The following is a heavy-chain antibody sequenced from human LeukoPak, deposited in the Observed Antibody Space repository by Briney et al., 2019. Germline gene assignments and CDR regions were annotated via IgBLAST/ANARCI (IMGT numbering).Heavy chain of an antibody. V-gene: IGHV4-31*03. D-gene: IGHD3/OR15-3a*01. Sequence: PSETLSLTCTVSGGSISSGGYYWSWIRQHPGKGLEWIGYIYYSGSTYYNPSLKSRVTISVDTSKNQFSLKLSSVTAADTAVYYCARHGLDYTWFDPWGQGTLVTVSS. CDR3: ARHGLDYTWFDP. J-gene: IGHJ5*02. CDR1: GGSISSGGYY. CDR2: IYYSGST.